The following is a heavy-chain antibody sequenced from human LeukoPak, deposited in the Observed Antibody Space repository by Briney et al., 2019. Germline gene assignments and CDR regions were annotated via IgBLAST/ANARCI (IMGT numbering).Heavy chain of an antibody. Sequence: SVKVSCKASGGTFSSYTISWVGQAPGQGLEWMGRIIPILGIANYAQKFQGRVTITADTSTSTAYMELRSLRSDDTAVYYCARDEWSMATIRKAAYYYYYMDVWGKGTTVTVSS. V-gene: IGHV1-69*04. CDR3: ARDEWSMATIRKAAYYYYYMDV. CDR1: GGTFSSYT. D-gene: IGHD5-24*01. CDR2: IIPILGIA. J-gene: IGHJ6*03.